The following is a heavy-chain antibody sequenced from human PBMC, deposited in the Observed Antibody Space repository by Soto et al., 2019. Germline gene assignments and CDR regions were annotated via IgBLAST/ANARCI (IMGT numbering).Heavy chain of an antibody. CDR1: GGSISSYY. J-gene: IGHJ4*02. CDR3: ARAPYGDFDY. Sequence: SETLSLTCTVSGGSISSYYWSWIRQPPGKGLEWIGYIYYSGSTNYNPSLKSRVTISVDTSKNQFSLKLSSVTAADTAVYYCARAPYGDFDYWGQGTLVTVSS. CDR2: IYYSGST. D-gene: IGHD4-17*01. V-gene: IGHV4-59*01.